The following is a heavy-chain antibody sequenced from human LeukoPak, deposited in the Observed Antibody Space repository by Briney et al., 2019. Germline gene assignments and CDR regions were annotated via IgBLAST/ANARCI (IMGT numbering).Heavy chain of an antibody. CDR1: GFTFSSYA. CDR3: AKIRDIVVVVAATPLNDY. V-gene: IGHV3-23*01. J-gene: IGHJ4*02. D-gene: IGHD2-15*01. CDR2: ISGSGGST. Sequence: GGSLRLSCAASGFTFSSYAMSWVRQAPGKGLEWVLAISGSGGSTYYADSVKGRFTISRDNSKNTLYLQMNSLRAEDTAVYYCAKIRDIVVVVAATPLNDYWGQGTLVTVSS.